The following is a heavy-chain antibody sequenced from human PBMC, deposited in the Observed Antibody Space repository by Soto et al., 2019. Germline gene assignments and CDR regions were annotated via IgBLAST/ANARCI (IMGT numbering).Heavy chain of an antibody. Sequence: PGRSLRLSWEASVFNFGSFQMNWVGQAPGRGLEWISHISGSGDTIYYADSVKGRFTISRDNAKDSLALHMNSLRAEDTGVYFCTRQEAYGVWFAGGYLDLWRQGTQVTVSS. V-gene: IGHV3-48*03. CDR1: VFNFGSFQ. CDR3: TRQEAYGVWFAGGYLDL. CDR2: ISGSGDTI. D-gene: IGHD4-17*01. J-gene: IGHJ4*02.